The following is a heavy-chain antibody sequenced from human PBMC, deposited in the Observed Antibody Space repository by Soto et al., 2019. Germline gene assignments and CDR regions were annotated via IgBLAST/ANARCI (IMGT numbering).Heavy chain of an antibody. V-gene: IGHV3-48*02. Sequence: GGSLRLSCAVSGFTFSSYSMNWVRQAPGKGLEWVSYISSSSSTIYYADSVKGRFTISRDNAKNSLYLQMNSLRDEDTALYYCARIWSYDRPFDPWGQGTLVTVSS. CDR3: ARIWSYDRPFDP. CDR1: GFTFSSYS. D-gene: IGHD3-16*01. CDR2: ISSSSSTI. J-gene: IGHJ5*02.